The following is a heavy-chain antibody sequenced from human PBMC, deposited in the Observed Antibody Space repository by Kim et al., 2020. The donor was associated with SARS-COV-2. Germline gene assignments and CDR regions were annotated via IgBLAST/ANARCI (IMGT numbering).Heavy chain of an antibody. Sequence: KSRVTISVDTSKNQFSLKLGSVTAADTAVYYCARGSHRGTMVRGANWFDPWGQGTLVTVSS. D-gene: IGHD3-10*01. V-gene: IGHV4-34*01. J-gene: IGHJ5*02. CDR3: ARGSHRGTMVRGANWFDP.